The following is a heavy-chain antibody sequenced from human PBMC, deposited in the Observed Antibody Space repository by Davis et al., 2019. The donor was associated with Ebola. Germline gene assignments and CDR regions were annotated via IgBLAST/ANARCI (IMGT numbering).Heavy chain of an antibody. V-gene: IGHV4-39*01. CDR2: IYYSGST. CDR1: GGPISSSSYY. D-gene: IGHD6-13*01. J-gene: IGHJ6*02. CDR3: ARGRLAAAGTRYYYYYGMDV. Sequence: GSLRLSCTVSGGPISSSSYYWGWIRQPPGKGLEWIGSIYYSGSTYYNPSLKSRVTITVDTSTNQFSLKLSSVTAADTAVYYCARGRLAAAGTRYYYYYGMDVWGQGTTVTVSS.